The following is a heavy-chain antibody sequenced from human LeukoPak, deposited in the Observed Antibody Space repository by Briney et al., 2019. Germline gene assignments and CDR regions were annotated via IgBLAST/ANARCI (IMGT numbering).Heavy chain of an antibody. CDR1: GYNFTSYD. CDR2: MNPNSGNT. V-gene: IGHV1-8*01. D-gene: IGHD3-10*01. CDR3: ARVRVTMVRGASRKPYYIVV. J-gene: IGHJ6*03. Sequence: GASVKLSCKAAGYNFTSYDINRVRQGTAQGLGWGGGMNPNSGNTGYAQTFQGRVTMPRNTSLPTAYMELSSRRAEDTAVYYCARVRVTMVRGASRKPYYIVVWGKGTTVTISS.